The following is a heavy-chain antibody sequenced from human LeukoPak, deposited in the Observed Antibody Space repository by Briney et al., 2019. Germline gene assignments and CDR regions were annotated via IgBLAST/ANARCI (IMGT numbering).Heavy chain of an antibody. J-gene: IGHJ5*02. CDR3: ATDRPGIAVAGLQT. CDR2: IIPIFGTA. Sequence: SAKVSCKASGGTFSSYAISGVPQAPGQGLEWMGGIIPIFGTANYEQKFQGGVTITADTSTDTAYMELSSLRSEDTAVYYCATDRPGIAVAGLQTWGQGTMVTVSS. CDR1: GGTFSSYA. V-gene: IGHV1-69*06. D-gene: IGHD6-19*01.